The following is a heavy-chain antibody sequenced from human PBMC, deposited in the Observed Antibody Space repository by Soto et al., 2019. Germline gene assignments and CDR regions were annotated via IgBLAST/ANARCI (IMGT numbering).Heavy chain of an antibody. D-gene: IGHD6-13*01. J-gene: IGHJ4*02. CDR3: ARERGSSSWGGRHFDY. CDR1: GFTFSSYW. Sequence: GGSLRLSCAASGFTFSSYWMSWVRQAPGKGLEWVANIKQDGSEKYYVDSVKGRFTISRDNAKNSLYLQMNSLRAEDTAVYYCARERGSSSWGGRHFDYWGQGTLVTVSS. V-gene: IGHV3-7*01. CDR2: IKQDGSEK.